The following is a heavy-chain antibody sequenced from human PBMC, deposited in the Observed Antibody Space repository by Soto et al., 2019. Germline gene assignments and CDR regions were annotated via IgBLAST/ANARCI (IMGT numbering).Heavy chain of an antibody. CDR3: TRRFLEWPLNWFDP. D-gene: IGHD3-3*01. J-gene: IGHJ5*02. CDR1: GGSISSSIYY. V-gene: IGHV4-39*01. Sequence: SETLSLTCTVSGGSISSSIYYWGCIPHPPGKGLEWIGSIYYSGSTYYNPSLKSRVTISVDTSKNQFSLKLSSVTAADTAVYYCTRRFLEWPLNWFDPWGQGTLVTVS. CDR2: IYYSGST.